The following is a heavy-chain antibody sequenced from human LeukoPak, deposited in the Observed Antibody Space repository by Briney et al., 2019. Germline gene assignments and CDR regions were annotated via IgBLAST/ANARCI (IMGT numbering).Heavy chain of an antibody. CDR3: ARDWAYLKSDYYDSIGGMDV. Sequence: SETLSLTCTVSGGSISSYYWSWIRQPAGKGLEWIGRIYTGGSTNYNPSLKSRVTMSVDTSKNQFSLKLSSVTAADTAVYYCARDWAYLKSDYYDSIGGMDVWGQGTTVTVSS. CDR2: IYTGGST. J-gene: IGHJ6*02. D-gene: IGHD3-22*01. CDR1: GGSISSYY. V-gene: IGHV4-4*07.